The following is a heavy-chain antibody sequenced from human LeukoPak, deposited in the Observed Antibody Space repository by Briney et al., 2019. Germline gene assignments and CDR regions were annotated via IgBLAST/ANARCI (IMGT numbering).Heavy chain of an antibody. CDR1: GYSFTSYW. CDR2: IYPGDSDT. D-gene: IGHD6-13*01. J-gene: IGHJ4*02. CDR3: ARRIAAAGTSYFDY. V-gene: IGHV5-51*01. Sequence: GESLKISCKGSGYSFTSYWSGWVRQMPGKGLEWMGIIYPGDSDTRYSPSFQGQATISADKSISTAYLQWSSLKASATAMYYCARRIAAAGTSYFDYWGQGPLVTVSS.